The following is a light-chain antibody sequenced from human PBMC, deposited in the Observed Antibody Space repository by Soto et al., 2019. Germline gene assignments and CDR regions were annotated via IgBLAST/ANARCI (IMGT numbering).Light chain of an antibody. CDR3: QQRSNWPPFT. V-gene: IGKV3-11*01. CDR1: QGVSSN. CDR2: DAS. Sequence: EIVLTQSPATLSLSPGERATLSSRASQGVSSNLAWYQQKPGQAPRLLIYDASNRATGIPARFSGSGSGTDFTLTISSLEPEDFAVYYCQQRSNWPPFTFGPGTKVDIK. J-gene: IGKJ3*01.